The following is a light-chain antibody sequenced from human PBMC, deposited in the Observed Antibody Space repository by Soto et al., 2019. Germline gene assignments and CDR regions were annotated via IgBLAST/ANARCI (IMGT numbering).Light chain of an antibody. CDR3: HQYNTSPFT. Sequence: DIQMTQSPSSLSASVGDRVTITCRASQSISNFLNWYQQKPGKAPKLLIHTTSSLQSGVPSRFSGSGTGTDFTLTISSLQPEDFAVYYCHQYNTSPFTFGPGTKVEIK. CDR2: TTS. J-gene: IGKJ3*01. V-gene: IGKV1-39*01. CDR1: QSISNF.